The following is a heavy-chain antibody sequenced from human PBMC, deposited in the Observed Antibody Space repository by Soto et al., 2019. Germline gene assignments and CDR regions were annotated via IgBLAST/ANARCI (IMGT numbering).Heavy chain of an antibody. CDR3: VMVDNDVTPPPLGV. V-gene: IGHV1-18*01. J-gene: IGHJ6*02. D-gene: IGHD2-15*01. CDR1: GYIFVNYG. CDR2: ISPYTGNT. Sequence: QVQLVQSGDEVKKPGASVKVSCKASGYIFVNYGIAWVRQAPRQGLEWMGWISPYTGNTHSASKVQGRLTMTTDTATSTAYMDMGSLTSDDTAVYYCVMVDNDVTPPPLGVWGQGKTVTVSS.